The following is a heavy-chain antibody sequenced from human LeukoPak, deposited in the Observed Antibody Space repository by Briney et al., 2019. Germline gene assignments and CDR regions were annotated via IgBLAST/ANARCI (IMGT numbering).Heavy chain of an antibody. J-gene: IGHJ4*02. CDR2: IYSGGSA. CDR1: GFTFTSYA. V-gene: IGHV3-53*01. D-gene: IGHD3-10*01. Sequence: GGSLRLSCAASGFTFTSYAMSWVRQAPGKGLEWVSIIYSGGSAYYADSVKGRFTISRDNSKNTLYLQMNSLRAEDTAVYYCTRVYGSGSYYSHCWGQGTLVTVSS. CDR3: TRVYGSGSYYSHC.